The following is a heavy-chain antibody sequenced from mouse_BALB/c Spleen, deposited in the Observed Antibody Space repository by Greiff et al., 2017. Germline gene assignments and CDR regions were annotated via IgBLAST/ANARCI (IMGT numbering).Heavy chain of an antibody. CDR2: ISSGSSTI. Sequence: EVHLVESGGGLVQPGGSRKLSCAASGFTFSSFGMHWVRQAPEKGLECVAYISSGSSTIYYADTVKGRFTISRDNPKNTLFLQMTSLRSEDTAMYYCARSVYYGNYAAYWGQGTLVTVSA. J-gene: IGHJ3*01. CDR1: GFTFSSFG. CDR3: ARSVYYGNYAAY. D-gene: IGHD2-1*01. V-gene: IGHV5-17*02.